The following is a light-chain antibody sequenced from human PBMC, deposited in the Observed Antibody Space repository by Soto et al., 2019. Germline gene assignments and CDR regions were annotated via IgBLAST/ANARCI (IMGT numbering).Light chain of an antibody. J-gene: IGKJ1*01. CDR2: AAS. CDR3: QQSYSTLWT. CDR1: QNISIY. Sequence: DVQMTQSPSSLSASVGDSVTITCRASQNISIYLNWYQQKPGKAPELLIFAASTLQSGVPSRFSGNGSGTDFTLTISSLQPEDFATYYCQQSYSTLWTFGQGTKVEIK. V-gene: IGKV1-39*01.